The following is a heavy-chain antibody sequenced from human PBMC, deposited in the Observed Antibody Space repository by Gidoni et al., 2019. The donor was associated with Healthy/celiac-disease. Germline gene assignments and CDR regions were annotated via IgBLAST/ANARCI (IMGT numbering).Heavy chain of an antibody. Sequence: VQLQASGPGLVKPSGTLSLTCAVSGGSISSSNWWSWVRQPPGKGLEWIGEIYHSGSTNYNPSLKSRVTISVDKSKNQFSLKLSSVTAADTAVYYCASHAMSGDYYYYMDVWGKGTTVTVSS. V-gene: IGHV4-4*02. CDR2: IYHSGST. CDR3: ASHAMSGDYYYYMDV. J-gene: IGHJ6*03. D-gene: IGHD2-2*01. CDR1: GGSISSSNW.